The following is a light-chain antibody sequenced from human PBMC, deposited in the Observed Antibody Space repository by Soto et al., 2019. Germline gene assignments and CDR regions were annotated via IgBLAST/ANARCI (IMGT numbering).Light chain of an antibody. Sequence: EIVLTQSPGTLSLSPGERATLSCRASQSVRSTYLAWYQHRPGQAPRLLIYGASSRATGIPDRFAGSGSGTDFTLTITNLQPADFATYYCQQYSDFLISFGPGTTVDFK. J-gene: IGKJ3*01. CDR3: QQYSDFLIS. CDR1: QSVRSTY. CDR2: GAS. V-gene: IGKV3-20*01.